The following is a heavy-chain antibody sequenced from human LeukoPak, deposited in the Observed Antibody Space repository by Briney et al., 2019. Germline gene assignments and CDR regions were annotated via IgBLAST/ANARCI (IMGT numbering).Heavy chain of an antibody. CDR3: ARDFDGSGTAAS. CDR2: IYSSGST. D-gene: IGHD3-10*01. CDR1: GGSISSEY. Sequence: SETLSLTCTVSGGSISSEYWSWIRQPAGKGLEWIGRIYSSGSTNYNPSLKSRVTMSVDTPKNQLSLKLCSVTAADTAVYYCARDFDGSGTAASWGQGTLVTVSS. J-gene: IGHJ5*02. V-gene: IGHV4-4*07.